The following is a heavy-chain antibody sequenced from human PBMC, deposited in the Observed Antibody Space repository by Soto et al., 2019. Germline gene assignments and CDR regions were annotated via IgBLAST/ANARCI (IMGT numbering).Heavy chain of an antibody. D-gene: IGHD2-8*01. CDR2: ISYDGSNK. V-gene: IGHV3-30-3*01. Sequence: GGSLRLSCAASGFTFSSYAMHWVRQAPGKGLEWVAVISYDGSNKYYADSVKGRFTISRDNSKNTLYLQMNSLRAEDTAVYYCARDLIPYGLDVWGQGTTVPLSS. CDR3: ARDLIPYGLDV. CDR1: GFTFSSYA. J-gene: IGHJ6*02.